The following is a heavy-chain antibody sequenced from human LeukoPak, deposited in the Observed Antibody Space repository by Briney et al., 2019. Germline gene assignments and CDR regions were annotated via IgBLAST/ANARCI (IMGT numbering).Heavy chain of an antibody. V-gene: IGHV3-74*01. CDR2: INSDGSGT. D-gene: IGHD3-22*01. J-gene: IGHJ4*02. CDR3: ARPPAYDSRNYYFAY. CDR1: GFTFSIYW. Sequence: PGGSLRLSCAASGFTFSIYWMHWVRHVPGKGLVWVSHINSDGSGTSYADSVKGRFTISRDNAKNTLYLQMNSLRVEDTAVYYCARPPAYDSRNYYFAYWGQGILVTVSS.